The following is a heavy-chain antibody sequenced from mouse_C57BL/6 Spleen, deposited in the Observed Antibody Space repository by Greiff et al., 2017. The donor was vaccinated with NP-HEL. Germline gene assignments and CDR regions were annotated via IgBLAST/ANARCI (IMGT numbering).Heavy chain of an antibody. CDR2: IDPSDSYT. D-gene: IGHD3-2*02. Sequence: QVQLQQPGAELVMPGASVKLSCKASGYTFTSYWTHWVKQRPGQGLEWIGEIDPSDSYTNYNQKFKGKSTLTVDKSSSTAYMQLSSLTSEDSAVYYCARSSSGYQDYFDYWGQGTTLTVSS. V-gene: IGHV1-69*01. CDR1: GYTFTSYW. J-gene: IGHJ2*01. CDR3: ARSSSGYQDYFDY.